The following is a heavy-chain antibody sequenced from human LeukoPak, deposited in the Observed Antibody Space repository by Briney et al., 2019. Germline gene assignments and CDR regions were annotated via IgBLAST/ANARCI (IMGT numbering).Heavy chain of an antibody. Sequence: PGGSLRLSCAASGFTFSSYGMHWVRQAPGKGLEWVAVISYDGSNKYYADSVKGRFTITRDNSKNTLYLKMNSLRAEDTAVYYCAKDRAIVVVTAIIQHWGQGTLVTVSS. D-gene: IGHD2-21*02. CDR2: ISYDGSNK. CDR1: GFTFSSYG. V-gene: IGHV3-30*18. CDR3: AKDRAIVVVTAIIQH. J-gene: IGHJ1*01.